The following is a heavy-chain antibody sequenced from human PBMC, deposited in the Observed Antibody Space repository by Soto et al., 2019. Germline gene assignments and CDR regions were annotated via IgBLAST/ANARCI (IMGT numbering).Heavy chain of an antibody. Sequence: SETLSLTCTVSGGSISSSSYYWGWIRQPPGKGLEWIGSIYYSGSTYYNPSLKSRVTISVDTSKNQFSLRLSSVTSADTAVYYCARLPDITILNWFDPWGQGTLVTVSS. CDR1: GGSISSSSYY. D-gene: IGHD3-3*01. CDR2: IYYSGST. CDR3: ARLPDITILNWFDP. J-gene: IGHJ5*02. V-gene: IGHV4-39*01.